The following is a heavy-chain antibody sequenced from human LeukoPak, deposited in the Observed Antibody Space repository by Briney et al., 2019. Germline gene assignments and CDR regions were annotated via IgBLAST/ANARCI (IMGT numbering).Heavy chain of an antibody. Sequence: SETLSLTCTVSGGSTSSDYWSWIRQPPGKGLEWIGYIYYSGSTKYNPSLKSRVTMSLDTSKNQLSLKLNSVTAADTAVYYCARGAGWYGIWGQGTLVTVSS. CDR1: GGSTSSDY. D-gene: IGHD6-19*01. CDR2: IYYSGST. J-gene: IGHJ4*02. V-gene: IGHV4-59*01. CDR3: ARGAGWYGI.